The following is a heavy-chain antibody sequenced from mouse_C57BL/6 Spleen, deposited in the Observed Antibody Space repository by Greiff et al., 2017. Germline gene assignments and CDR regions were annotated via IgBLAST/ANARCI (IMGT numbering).Heavy chain of an antibody. CDR3: ARAGGLRRGAWFAY. CDR2: IDPSDSYT. CDR1: GYTFTSYW. J-gene: IGHJ3*01. Sequence: VQLQQPGAELVKPGASVKLSCKASGYTFTSYWMQWVKQRPGQGLEWIGEIDPSDSYTNYNQKFKGKATLTVDTSSSTAYMQLNSLTSEDSAVYYCARAGGLRRGAWFAYWGQGTLVTVSA. D-gene: IGHD2-4*01. V-gene: IGHV1-50*01.